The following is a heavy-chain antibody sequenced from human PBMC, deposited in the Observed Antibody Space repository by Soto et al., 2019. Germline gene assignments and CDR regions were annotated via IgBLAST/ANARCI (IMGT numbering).Heavy chain of an antibody. D-gene: IGHD6-13*01. Sequence: PGGSLRLSCAASGFTFRSYVMHWVRQAPGKGLEWVAVIWWHERDKFYADSVNGRFTISRDNSKNTLYLQMNSLRAEDTAVYYCAKDHEYSSNWYPDSWGQGTLVTVSS. CDR1: GFTFRSYV. CDR3: AKDHEYSSNWYPDS. CDR2: IWWHERDK. J-gene: IGHJ5*01. V-gene: IGHV3-33*06.